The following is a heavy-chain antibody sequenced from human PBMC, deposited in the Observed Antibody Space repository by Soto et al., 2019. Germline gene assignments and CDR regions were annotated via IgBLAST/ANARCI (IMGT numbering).Heavy chain of an antibody. Sequence: GGSLGLSCAASGFTFSSYAMRWVRQAPGKGLEWVSAISGSGGSTYYADSVKGRFTISRDNSKNTLYLQMNSLRAEDTAVYYCAKDPRKTVTTGNWFDPWGQGTLVTVSS. D-gene: IGHD4-4*01. J-gene: IGHJ5*02. CDR2: ISGSGGST. CDR3: AKDPRKTVTTGNWFDP. CDR1: GFTFSSYA. V-gene: IGHV3-23*01.